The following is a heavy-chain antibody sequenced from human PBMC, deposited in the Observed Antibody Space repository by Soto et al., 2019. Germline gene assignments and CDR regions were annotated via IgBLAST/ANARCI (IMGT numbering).Heavy chain of an antibody. D-gene: IGHD2-2*01. Sequence: SETLSLTCTVSGGSISSGGYYWSWIRQHPGKGLEWIGYIYCSGSTYYNPSLKSRVTISVDTSKNQFSLKLSSVTAADTAVYYCARDGPVYGMDVWGQGTTVTVSS. CDR1: GGSISSGGYY. CDR3: ARDGPVYGMDV. CDR2: IYCSGST. J-gene: IGHJ6*02. V-gene: IGHV4-31*03.